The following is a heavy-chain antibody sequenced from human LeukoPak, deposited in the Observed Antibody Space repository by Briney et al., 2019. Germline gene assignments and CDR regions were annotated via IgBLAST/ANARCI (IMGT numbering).Heavy chain of an antibody. J-gene: IGHJ4*02. D-gene: IGHD3-16*01. Sequence: GGSLRLSCTASGFTFTTYWMSWVRHPPGKGLEWVANIKQDGTEKYYVDSVKGRFTISRDNSKNTLYLQMNSLRAEDTAVYYCAKIGLRTTSSFDYWGQGTLVTVSS. CDR2: IKQDGTEK. V-gene: IGHV3-7*03. CDR3: AKIGLRTTSSFDY. CDR1: GFTFTTYW.